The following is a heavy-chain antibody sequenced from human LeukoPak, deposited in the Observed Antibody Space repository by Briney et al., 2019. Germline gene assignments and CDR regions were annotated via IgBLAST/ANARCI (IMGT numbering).Heavy chain of an antibody. CDR2: MNPNSGNT. CDR3: ARWDMTITYYYGMDV. Sequence: ASVKVSCKASGYTFTSYDINWVRQATGQGLEWMGRMNPNSGNTGYAQKFQGRVTMTRNTSISTAYMELSSLRSEDTAVYYCARWDMTITYYYGMDVWGQGTTVTVSS. CDR1: GYTFTSYD. V-gene: IGHV1-8*01. D-gene: IGHD4/OR15-4a*01. J-gene: IGHJ6*02.